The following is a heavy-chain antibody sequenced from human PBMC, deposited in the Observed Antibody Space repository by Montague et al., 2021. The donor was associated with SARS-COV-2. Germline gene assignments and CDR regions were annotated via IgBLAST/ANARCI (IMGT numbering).Heavy chain of an antibody. D-gene: IGHD6-19*01. CDR3: ARHLPCIVGAEPAAADY. CDR2: FYYSGST. V-gene: IGHV4-39*01. J-gene: IGHJ4*02. Sequence: SETLSLTCTVSGGSISSSSYYWGWIRQPPGKGLEWIGSFYYSGSTYYNPSLKSRVTISVGTSKNQFSLKMSSVTAADTAVYYCARHLPCIVGAEPAAADYWGQGTLVTVSS. CDR1: GGSISSSSYY.